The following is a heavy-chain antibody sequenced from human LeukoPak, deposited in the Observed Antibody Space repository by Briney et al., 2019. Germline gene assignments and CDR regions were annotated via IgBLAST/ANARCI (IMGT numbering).Heavy chain of an antibody. CDR2: IYYSGST. V-gene: IGHV4-31*03. CDR3: ARTARWFGETD. CDR1: GGSISSGGYY. J-gene: IGHJ4*02. D-gene: IGHD3-10*01. Sequence: SQTLSLTCTVSGGSISSGGYYWSWIRQHPGKGLEWIGYIYYSGSTYYNPSLKSRVTISVDTSKNQFSLKLRSVTAADTAVYYCARTARWFGETDWGQGTLVTVSS.